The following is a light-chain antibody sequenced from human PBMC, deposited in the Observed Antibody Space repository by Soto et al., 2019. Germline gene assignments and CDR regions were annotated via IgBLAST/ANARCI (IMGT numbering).Light chain of an antibody. CDR1: SSDVSGYNY. V-gene: IGLV2-11*01. J-gene: IGLJ1*01. CDR3: RSYAGSYTFRYV. Sequence: QSVLTQPRSVSGSPGQSVTISCTGTSSDVSGYNYVSWYQQHPGKAPKLMIYDVSKRPSGVPDRFSGSKSGNTASLTISGLQAEDEADYYCRSYAGSYTFRYVFGTGTKVTVL. CDR2: DVS.